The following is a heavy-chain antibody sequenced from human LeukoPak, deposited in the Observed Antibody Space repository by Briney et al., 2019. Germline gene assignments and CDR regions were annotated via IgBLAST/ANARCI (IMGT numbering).Heavy chain of an antibody. CDR3: ASFDESSGYSEYYFDY. D-gene: IGHD3-22*01. Sequence: QTGGSLRLSCAASGFTFSSYAMPWVRQAPGKGLEWVAVISYDGSNKYYADSVKGRFTISRDNSKNTLYLQMNSLRAEDTAVYYCASFDESSGYSEYYFDYWGQGTLVTVSS. J-gene: IGHJ4*02. V-gene: IGHV3-30-3*01. CDR1: GFTFSSYA. CDR2: ISYDGSNK.